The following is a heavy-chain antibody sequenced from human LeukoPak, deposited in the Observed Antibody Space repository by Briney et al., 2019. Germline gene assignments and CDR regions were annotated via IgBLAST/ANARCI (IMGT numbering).Heavy chain of an antibody. CDR3: AGVVGATGAFDI. J-gene: IGHJ3*02. CDR1: GGSISSYY. D-gene: IGHD1-26*01. V-gene: IGHV4-59*01. CDR2: IYYSGST. Sequence: SETLSLTCTVSGGSISSYYWSWIRQPPGKGLEWIGYIYYSGSTNYNPSLKSRVTISVDTSKNQFSLKLSPVTAADTAVYYCAGVVGATGAFDIWGQGTMVTVSS.